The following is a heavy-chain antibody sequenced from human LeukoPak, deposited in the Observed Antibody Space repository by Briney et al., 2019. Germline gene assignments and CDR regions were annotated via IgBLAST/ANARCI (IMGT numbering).Heavy chain of an antibody. V-gene: IGHV4-39*01. CDR1: GGSISSSSYY. J-gene: IGHJ5*02. D-gene: IGHD3-9*01. CDR3: SFFKAEAGIRYFFWFDP. Sequence: PSETLSLTCTLSGGSISSSSYYWGWIRQPPGNGLEWIGSIYYSGSTYYNPTLKSRVTISVDTSKTQFSLKLSSVTAADTAVYYCSFFKAEAGIRYFFWFDPWGQGTLVTVSS. CDR2: IYYSGST.